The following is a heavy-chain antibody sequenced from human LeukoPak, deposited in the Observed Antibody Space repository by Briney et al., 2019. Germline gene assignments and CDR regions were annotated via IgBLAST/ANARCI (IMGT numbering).Heavy chain of an antibody. CDR2: ISTYNGNT. J-gene: IGHJ4*02. D-gene: IGHD1-26*01. CDR3: ARGSIVGATFDYFDY. V-gene: IGHV1-18*01. CDR1: GYTFTSHG. Sequence: ASVKVSCKASGYTFTSHGISWVRQAPGQGLEWMGWISTYNGNTNYAQKLQGRVSMTTDTSTSTAYMDLRSLRSDDTAVYYCARGSIVGATFDYFDYWGQGTLVTVSS.